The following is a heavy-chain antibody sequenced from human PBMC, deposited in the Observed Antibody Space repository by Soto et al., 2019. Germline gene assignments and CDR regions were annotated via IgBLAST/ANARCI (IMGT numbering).Heavy chain of an antibody. CDR1: GYTFTGYY. CDR2: INPNSGGT. CDR3: VREFIGGYSGYDLGYAFDI. J-gene: IGHJ3*02. D-gene: IGHD5-12*01. V-gene: IGHV1-2*04. Sequence: ASVKVSCKASGYTFTGYYMHWVRQAPGQGLEWMGWINPNSGGTNYSQKFQGWVTMTRDTSVSTAYMELSRLISDDTAVYYCVREFIGGYSGYDLGYAFDIWGQATMVTVSS.